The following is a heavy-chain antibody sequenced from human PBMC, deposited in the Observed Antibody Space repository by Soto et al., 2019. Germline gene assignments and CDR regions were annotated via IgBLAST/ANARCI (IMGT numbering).Heavy chain of an antibody. CDR3: ATEGLCGADCYFFEY. CDR1: GFTLRNYE. J-gene: IGHJ4*02. D-gene: IGHD2-21*02. Sequence: EVQLVETGGGPFKPEGPRGLSGEALGFTLRNYEMIWVRQAPGKGWGWVSKISGSNNNIYYADSVKGRFTISRDNANNSLYLQMNSLRAEDTAIYYCATEGLCGADCYFFEYWGQGTLVTVSS. CDR2: ISGSNNNI. V-gene: IGHV3-48*03.